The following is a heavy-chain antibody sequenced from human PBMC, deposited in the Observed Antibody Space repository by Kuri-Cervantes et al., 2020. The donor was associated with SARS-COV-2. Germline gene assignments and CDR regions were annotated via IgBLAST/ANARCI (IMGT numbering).Heavy chain of an antibody. CDR2: ISYDGSNK. D-gene: IGHD6-19*01. CDR1: GFTFSSYG. Sequence: GESLKISCAASGFTFSSYGMHWVRQAPGKGLEWVAVISYDGSNKYYADSVKGRFTISRDNSKNTLYLQMNSLRAEDTAVYYCAKEGEEPWLEVGFDYWGQGTLVTVSS. J-gene: IGHJ4*02. V-gene: IGHV3-30*18. CDR3: AKEGEEPWLEVGFDY.